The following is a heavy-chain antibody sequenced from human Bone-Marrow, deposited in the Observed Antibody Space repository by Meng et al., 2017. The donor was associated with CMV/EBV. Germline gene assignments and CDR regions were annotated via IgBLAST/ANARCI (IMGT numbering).Heavy chain of an antibody. CDR2: IVVGSGNT. J-gene: IGHJ4*02. V-gene: IGHV1-58*01. CDR1: GFTFTSSA. CDR3: AALPMTTVSYNFDY. Sequence: SVKVSCKASGFTFTSSAVQWVRQARGQRLEWIGWIVVGSGNTNYAQKFQERVTITRDMSTSTAYMELSSLRSEDTAVYYCAALPMTTVSYNFDYWGQGTPVTVSS. D-gene: IGHD4-11*01.